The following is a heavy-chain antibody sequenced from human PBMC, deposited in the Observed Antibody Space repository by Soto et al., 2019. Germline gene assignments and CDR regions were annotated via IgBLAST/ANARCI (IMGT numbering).Heavy chain of an antibody. CDR3: AKTRSFWSGYYSFDY. CDR1: GFTFSSYG. CDR2: ISYDGSNK. D-gene: IGHD3-3*01. J-gene: IGHJ4*02. Sequence: LRLSCAASGFTFSSYGMHWVRQAPGKGLEWVAVISYDGSNKYYADPVKGRFTISRDNSKNTLYLQMNSLRAEDTAVYYCAKTRSFWSGYYSFDYWGQGTLVTVSS. V-gene: IGHV3-30*18.